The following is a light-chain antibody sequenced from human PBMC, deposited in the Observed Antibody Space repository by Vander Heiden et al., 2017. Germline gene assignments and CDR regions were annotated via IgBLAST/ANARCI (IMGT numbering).Light chain of an antibody. CDR1: QDIGKY. CDR2: DAS. V-gene: IGKV1-33*01. Sequence: DIQITQSPSSLSASVGDRVTITCQASQDIGKYLKWYQQKPGKAPKLLIYDASNLETGVPSRFSGSRSGTDFTFTISTFQPEDIATYYCQQYENLPVTFGGGTKVGIK. CDR3: QQYENLPVT. J-gene: IGKJ4*01.